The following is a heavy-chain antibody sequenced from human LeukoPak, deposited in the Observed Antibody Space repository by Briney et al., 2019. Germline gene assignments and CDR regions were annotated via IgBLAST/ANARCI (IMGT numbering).Heavy chain of an antibody. CDR3: ARVGTWIQLWYSSSYFDY. J-gene: IGHJ4*02. Sequence: SGTLSLTCAVYGGSFSGYYWSWIRQPPGKGLEWVGEINHSGSTNYNPSLKSRVTISVDTSKNQFSLKLSSVTAADTAVYYCARVGTWIQLWYSSSYFDYWGQGTLDTVSS. CDR2: INHSGST. V-gene: IGHV4-34*01. D-gene: IGHD5-18*01. CDR1: GGSFSGYY.